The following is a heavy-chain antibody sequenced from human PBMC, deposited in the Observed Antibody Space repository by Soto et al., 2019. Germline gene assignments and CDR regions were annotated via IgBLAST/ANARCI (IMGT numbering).Heavy chain of an antibody. Sequence: GGSLRLSCAASGFTFSSYWMHWVRPAPGRGLVWVSRINSDGSSTSYADSVKGRFTISRDNAKNTLYLQMNSLTAADTAVYYCARDAYCGGDCYRADAFDIWGQGTMVTVSS. D-gene: IGHD2-21*02. V-gene: IGHV3-74*01. CDR3: ARDAYCGGDCYRADAFDI. J-gene: IGHJ3*02. CDR2: INSDGSST. CDR1: GFTFSSYW.